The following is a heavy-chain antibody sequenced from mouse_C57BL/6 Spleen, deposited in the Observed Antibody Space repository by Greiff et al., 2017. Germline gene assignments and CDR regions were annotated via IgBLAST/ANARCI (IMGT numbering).Heavy chain of an antibody. CDR1: GYTFTSYG. CDR3: ARWDWDVRGHFDY. D-gene: IGHD4-1*01. Sequence: LVESGAELARPGASVKLSCKASGYTFTSYGISWVKQRTGQGLEWIGEIYPRSGNTYYNEKFKGKATLTADKSSSTAYMELLSLTSEDSAVYFCARWDWDVRGHFDYWGQGTTLTVSS. J-gene: IGHJ2*01. V-gene: IGHV1-81*01. CDR2: IYPRSGNT.